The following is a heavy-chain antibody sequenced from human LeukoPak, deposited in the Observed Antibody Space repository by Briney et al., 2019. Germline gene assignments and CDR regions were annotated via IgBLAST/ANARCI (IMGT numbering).Heavy chain of an antibody. Sequence: GASVKVSCKVSGYTLTELSMHWVRQAPGQGLEWMGGIIPIFGTANYAQKFQGRVTITADESTSTAYMELSSLRSEDTAVYYCARGEDEEQQLSPFDYWGQGTLVTVSS. V-gene: IGHV1-69*13. CDR1: GYTLTELS. CDR3: ARGEDEEQQLSPFDY. CDR2: IIPIFGTA. D-gene: IGHD6-13*01. J-gene: IGHJ4*02.